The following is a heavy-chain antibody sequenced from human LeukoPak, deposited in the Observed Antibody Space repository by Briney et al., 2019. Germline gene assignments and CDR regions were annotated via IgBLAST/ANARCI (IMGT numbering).Heavy chain of an antibody. CDR3: ARDWLAGVPFDAFDL. CDR1: GFTLSSYW. J-gene: IGHJ3*01. V-gene: IGHV3-7*01. D-gene: IGHD3-10*01. CDR2: IKEDGSEK. Sequence: EGSLRLSCAASGFTLSSYWMSWVRQAPGKGLEWVANIKEDGSEKYYVDSVKGRFTISRDNAKNSLYLRMNSLTAEDTAMYYCARDWLAGVPFDAFDLWGQGTMVTVSS.